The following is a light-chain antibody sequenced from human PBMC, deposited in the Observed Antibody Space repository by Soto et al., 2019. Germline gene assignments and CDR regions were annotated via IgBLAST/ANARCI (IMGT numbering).Light chain of an antibody. Sequence: EIVLRQSPGTLSLSPGERATLSCRASQSVSSSYLAWYQQKPGQAPRLLIYGASGRATGIPDRFSGSGSETDFTLTITRLEPEDFAVYYCQQYSSSRTFGQGTKVDI. V-gene: IGKV3-20*01. CDR1: QSVSSSY. CDR2: GAS. J-gene: IGKJ1*01. CDR3: QQYSSSRT.